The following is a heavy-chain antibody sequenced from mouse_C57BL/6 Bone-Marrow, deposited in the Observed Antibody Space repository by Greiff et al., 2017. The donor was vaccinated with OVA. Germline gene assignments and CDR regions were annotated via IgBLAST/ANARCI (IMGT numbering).Heavy chain of an antibody. J-gene: IGHJ1*03. CDR1: GFTFSDYG. CDR3: ARINYWYFDV. Sequence: EVKLVESGGGLVKPGGSLKLSCAASGFTFSDYGMHWVRQAPEKGLEWVAYISSGSSTIYYADTVKGRCTISRDNAKNTLFLQMTSLRSEDTAMYYCARINYWYFDVWGTGTTVTVSS. V-gene: IGHV5-17*01. CDR2: ISSGSSTI.